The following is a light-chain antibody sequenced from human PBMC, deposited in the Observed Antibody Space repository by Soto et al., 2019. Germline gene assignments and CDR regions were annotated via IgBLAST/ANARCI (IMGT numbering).Light chain of an antibody. CDR3: HQRSDWPST. CDR2: DAS. Sequence: EIVLTQSPATLSLSPGEIATLSCRASQSVSRYLAWYQQKPGQAPRLLIYDASNRETGIPARFSGSGSGTVFTLTISSLEPEDFAVYYCHQRSDWPSTFGGGTKVQIK. V-gene: IGKV3-11*01. J-gene: IGKJ4*01. CDR1: QSVSRY.